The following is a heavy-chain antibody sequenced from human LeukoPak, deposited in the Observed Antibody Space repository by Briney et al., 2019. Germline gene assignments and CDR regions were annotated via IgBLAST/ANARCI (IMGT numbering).Heavy chain of an antibody. D-gene: IGHD6-13*01. Sequence: SVKVSCKASGGTFSSYAISWVRQAPGQGLEWMGRIIPILGIANYAQKFQGRVTITADKSTSTAYMELSSLRSEDTAVYYCASYFGYSSRELNWFDPWGQGTLVTVSS. CDR3: ASYFGYSSRELNWFDP. CDR2: IIPILGIA. V-gene: IGHV1-69*04. CDR1: GGTFSSYA. J-gene: IGHJ5*02.